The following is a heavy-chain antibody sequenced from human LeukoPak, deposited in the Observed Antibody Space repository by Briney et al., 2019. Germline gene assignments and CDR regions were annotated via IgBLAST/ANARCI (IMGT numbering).Heavy chain of an antibody. CDR1: GGSFSGYY. J-gene: IGHJ5*02. CDR2: IYYSGST. Sequence: SETLSLTCAVYGGSFSGYYWGWIRQPPGKGLEWIGSIYYSGSTYYNPSLKSRVTISVDTSKNQFSLKLSSVTAADTAVYYCARGLQVIRNCSSTSCYTGIDWFDPWGQGTLVTVSS. CDR3: ARGLQVIRNCSSTSCYTGIDWFDP. V-gene: IGHV4-34*01. D-gene: IGHD2-2*02.